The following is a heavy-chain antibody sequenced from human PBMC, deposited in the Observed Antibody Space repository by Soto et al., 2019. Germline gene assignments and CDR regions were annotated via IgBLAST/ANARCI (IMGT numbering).Heavy chain of an antibody. Sequence: PGGSLRLSCAASGFTFSDYYMSWIRQAPGKGLEWVSYISSSGSTIYYADSVKGRFTISRDNAKNSLYLQMNSLRAEDTAVYYCARDLRPLCSSTSCYALSWPFDYWGQGTLVTVSS. CDR2: ISSSGSTI. J-gene: IGHJ4*02. CDR3: ARDLRPLCSSTSCYALSWPFDY. CDR1: GFTFSDYY. D-gene: IGHD2-2*01. V-gene: IGHV3-11*01.